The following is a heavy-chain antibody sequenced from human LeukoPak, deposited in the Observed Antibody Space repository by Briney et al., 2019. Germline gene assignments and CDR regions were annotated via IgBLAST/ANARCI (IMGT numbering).Heavy chain of an antibody. J-gene: IGHJ6*03. Sequence: GGSLRLSCAASGFTFSSYSMNWVRQAPGKGLEWVSYISSSSSTIYYADSVKGRFTISRDNAKNSLYLQMNSLRAEDTAVYYCARDAPSRYYYMDVWGKGTTVTVSS. V-gene: IGHV3-48*01. CDR3: ARDAPSRYYYMDV. CDR1: GFTFSSYS. CDR2: ISSSSSTI.